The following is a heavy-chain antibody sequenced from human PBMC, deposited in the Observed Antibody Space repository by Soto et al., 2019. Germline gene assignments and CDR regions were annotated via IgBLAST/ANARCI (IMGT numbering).Heavy chain of an antibody. CDR1: GDSVTSGSYY. CDR3: ARDYGGSDYYCYGMAV. D-gene: IGHD2-15*01. V-gene: IGHV4-61*01. Sequence: SETLSLTCTVSGDSVTSGSYYWTWIRQPPGEGLEWIGYISFSGTTNYNPSLKSRAIISVDTTKNQFSLKLSSVTAADAAEYYCARDYGGSDYYCYGMAVWGQGTTVTVCS. CDR2: ISFSGTT. J-gene: IGHJ6*02.